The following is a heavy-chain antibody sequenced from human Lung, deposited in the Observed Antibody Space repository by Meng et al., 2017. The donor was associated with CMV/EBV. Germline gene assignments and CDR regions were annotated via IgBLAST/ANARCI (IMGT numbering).Heavy chain of an antibody. Sequence: SETLSLTCPVPGSSISSRCYYWASIRQSPGRGLEWIGSISYSGSTYYNPSLKSRVTISVETSKNQFSLRLSSVTAADTAVYFCAREGGKGDYIECRIYYGMDVWGQGTTVTVSS. CDR3: AREGGKGDYIECRIYYGMDV. D-gene: IGHD4-11*01. J-gene: IGHJ6*02. CDR2: ISYSGST. V-gene: IGHV4-39*07. CDR1: GSSISSRCYY.